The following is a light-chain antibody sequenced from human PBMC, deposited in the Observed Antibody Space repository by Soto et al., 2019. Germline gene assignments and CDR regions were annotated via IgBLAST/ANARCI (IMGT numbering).Light chain of an antibody. V-gene: IGKV3-20*01. CDR3: QQYGSSPRT. CDR1: QSVSSRY. CDR2: GAS. Sequence: EIVLTQSPGTLSLSPGERVTLSCRGSQSVSSRYLAWYQQKPGQAPRLLIYGASSRATGIPDRFSGSGSGTDFTLIFCSLEPEDFAVYYCQQYGSSPRTFGQGTKVDIK. J-gene: IGKJ1*01.